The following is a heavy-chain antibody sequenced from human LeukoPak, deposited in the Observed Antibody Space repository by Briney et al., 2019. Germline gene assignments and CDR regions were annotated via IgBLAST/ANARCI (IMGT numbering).Heavy chain of an antibody. D-gene: IGHD3-22*01. Sequence: ASVKVSCKASGYTFTSYAMHWVRQAPGQRLEWMGWINAGNGNTKYSQKFQGRVTITRDTSASTAYMELSSLRSEDTAVYYCARSSMIVVVITDWGQGTLVTVSS. V-gene: IGHV1-3*01. CDR3: ARSSMIVVVITD. CDR2: INAGNGNT. J-gene: IGHJ4*02. CDR1: GYTFTSYA.